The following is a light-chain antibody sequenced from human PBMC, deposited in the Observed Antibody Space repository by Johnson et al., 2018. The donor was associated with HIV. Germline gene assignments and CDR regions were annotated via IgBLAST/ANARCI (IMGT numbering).Light chain of an antibody. CDR2: DNN. Sequence: QSILTQPPSVSAAPGQKVTISCSGSSSNIGNNYLSWYQHLPGTAPRLLIYDNNKRPSGIPDRFSGSKSGTSATLGITGLPTGDEADYYCGTWDSSLSAEVFGTGTKVTVL. CDR1: SSNIGNNY. V-gene: IGLV1-51*01. J-gene: IGLJ1*01. CDR3: GTWDSSLSAEV.